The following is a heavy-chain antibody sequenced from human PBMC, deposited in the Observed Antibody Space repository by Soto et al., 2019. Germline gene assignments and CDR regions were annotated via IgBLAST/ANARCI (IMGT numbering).Heavy chain of an antibody. CDR2: IRWNSGRG. Sequence: GGSLRLSCAASGFTFGDYAMHWVRQAPGKGLEWVSGIRWNSGRGDYADAVKGRFTISRENAKKSLYLQMNSLRVEDTALYYCAKDERDERGCSSGGCYSAWSGFDYWGRGTLVTVSS. D-gene: IGHD2-15*01. CDR3: AKDERDERGCSSGGCYSAWSGFDY. CDR1: GFTFGDYA. J-gene: IGHJ4*02. V-gene: IGHV3-9*01.